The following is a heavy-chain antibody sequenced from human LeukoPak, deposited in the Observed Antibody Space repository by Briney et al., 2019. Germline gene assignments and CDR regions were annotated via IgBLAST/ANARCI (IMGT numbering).Heavy chain of an antibody. D-gene: IGHD6-25*01. CDR1: GVTVSSNY. CDR3: AREGQRWAYFDY. V-gene: IGHV3-66*01. J-gene: IGHJ4*02. Sequence: GGSLRLSCAASGVTVSSNYMNWVRQAPGKGLEWVSVIYSGGTTYYADSVKGRFTNSRDNSKNTLYLQMNGLRAEDTAVYYCAREGQRWAYFDYWGQGTLVTVSS. CDR2: IYSGGTT.